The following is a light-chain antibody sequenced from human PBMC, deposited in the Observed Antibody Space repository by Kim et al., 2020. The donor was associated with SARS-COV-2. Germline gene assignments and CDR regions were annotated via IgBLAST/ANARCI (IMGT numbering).Light chain of an antibody. Sequence: SYELTQPPSVSVSPGQTAIITCSGDKLDRKYVCWYQQKPGQSPLLVIYQDSKRPSGIPERFSGSTSGNTATLTISGTQAMDEADYYCQAWDNSVVFGGGTQVTVL. J-gene: IGLJ2*01. CDR3: QAWDNSVV. V-gene: IGLV3-1*01. CDR2: QDS. CDR1: KLDRKY.